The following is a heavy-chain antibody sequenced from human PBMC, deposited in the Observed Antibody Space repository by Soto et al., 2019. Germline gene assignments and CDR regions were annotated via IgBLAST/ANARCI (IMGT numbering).Heavy chain of an antibody. D-gene: IGHD1-26*01. CDR3: ARGTRVKGATGRAFDI. J-gene: IGHJ3*02. V-gene: IGHV1-69*06. CDR1: GGTFGSYT. Sequence: QVQLVQSGAEVKKPGSSVKVSCKASGGTFGSYTISWVRLAPGQGLEWVGGIIPIFTTTNYAQKFLGRVTITADRSTGTAYMELSRLGSEDTAVYYCARGTRVKGATGRAFDIWGQGTMITVSS. CDR2: IIPIFTTT.